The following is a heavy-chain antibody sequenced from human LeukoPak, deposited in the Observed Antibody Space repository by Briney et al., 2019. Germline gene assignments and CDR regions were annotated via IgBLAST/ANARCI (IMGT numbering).Heavy chain of an antibody. J-gene: IGHJ6*02. CDR3: AKDWRWQQPIYGMNV. CDR1: GFSFRNYG. V-gene: IGHV3-30*18. Sequence: GGSLRLSCVASGFSFRNYGMHWGRQAPGKGLEWVAFISYDRSNQYYTDSVKGRFTISRDNSKNTLFLQMNSLRPEDTAIYYCAKDWRWQQPIYGMNVWGQGTTVTVPS. CDR2: ISYDRSNQ. D-gene: IGHD6-13*01.